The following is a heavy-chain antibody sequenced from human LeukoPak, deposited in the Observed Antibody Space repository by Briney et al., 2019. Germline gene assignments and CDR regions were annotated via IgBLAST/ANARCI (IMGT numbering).Heavy chain of an antibody. V-gene: IGHV3-48*04. CDR2: ISWNSGSI. CDR3: ARDGGDDAFDI. CDR1: GFTFSSYS. J-gene: IGHJ3*02. D-gene: IGHD2-15*01. Sequence: GGSLRLSCAASGFTFSSYSMNWVRQAPGKGLEWVSGISWNSGSIGYADSVKGRFTISRDNAKNSLYLQMNSLRAEDTAVYYCARDGGDDAFDIWGQGTMVTVSS.